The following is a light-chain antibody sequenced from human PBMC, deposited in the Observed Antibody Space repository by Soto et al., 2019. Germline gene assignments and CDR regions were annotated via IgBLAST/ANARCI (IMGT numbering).Light chain of an antibody. V-gene: IGKV1-5*03. CDR3: QQYNSYSRGT. CDR1: QNIKNW. J-gene: IGKJ1*01. Sequence: DIQMTQSPSTLSASVGDRVTIACRASQNIKNWLAWYQQKPGQVPKLLVYTASSLESGVPSRFSGSGSGTEFTLTISGLQPDDFATYYCQQYNSYSRGTFGQGTKVEIK. CDR2: TAS.